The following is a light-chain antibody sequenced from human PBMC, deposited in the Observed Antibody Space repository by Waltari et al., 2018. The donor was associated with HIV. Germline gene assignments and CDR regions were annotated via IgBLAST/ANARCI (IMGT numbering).Light chain of an antibody. V-gene: IGLV1-44*01. CDR3: AAWDDSLNGWV. J-gene: IGLJ3*02. Sequence: QSVLTQPPSASGTPGQRVTISRSGSSSNIGSNTVNWYHQLPGTAPKLLIYTNNQRPSGVPDRFAGSKSGTSASLAISGLQSEDEADYYCAAWDDSLNGWVFGGGTKLTVL. CDR1: SSNIGSNT. CDR2: TNN.